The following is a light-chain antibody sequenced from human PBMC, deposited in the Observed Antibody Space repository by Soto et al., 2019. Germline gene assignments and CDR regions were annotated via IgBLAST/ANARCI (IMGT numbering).Light chain of an antibody. V-gene: IGLV2-14*01. Sequence: QSVLTQPASVSGSPGQSITISCTGTSSDVGGYNYVSWYQQHPGKAPKLMIYDVSNRPSGVSNRFSGSKSGNTASLTISGLQAEDEADYYCSSYTSSSTLASYVFGTGTKLTVL. J-gene: IGLJ1*01. CDR1: SSDVGGYNY. CDR2: DVS. CDR3: SSYTSSSTLASYV.